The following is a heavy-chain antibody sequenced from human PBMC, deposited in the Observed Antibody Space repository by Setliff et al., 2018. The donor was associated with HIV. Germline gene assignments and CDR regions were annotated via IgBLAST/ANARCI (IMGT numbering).Heavy chain of an antibody. CDR3: ARLSTTVTPYYGMDV. CDR2: ISPGDSDT. CDR1: GYSFTKYW. J-gene: IGHJ6*02. D-gene: IGHD4-17*01. V-gene: IGHV5-51*01. Sequence: GESLKISCKGSGYSFTKYWIAWVRQTPGKGLEWMGIISPGDSDTRYSPSFQGQVTISADKSISTAYLQWSSLKASDTAMYYCARLSTTVTPYYGMDVWGQGTTVTVSS.